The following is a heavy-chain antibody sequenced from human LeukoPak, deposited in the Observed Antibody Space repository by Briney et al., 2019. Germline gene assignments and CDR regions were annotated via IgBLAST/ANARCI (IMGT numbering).Heavy chain of an antibody. CDR1: GDSISGYY. D-gene: IGHD6-6*01. V-gene: IGHV4-59*08. J-gene: IGHJ3*02. Sequence: SESLSLTCTVSGDSISGYYWSWIRQPPGKGLEWIGYIYYGGTTNYNPSLKTRLTISLDTSKNQFSLKLSSVTAADTAVYYCARGVGIAARRGVRGAFDIWGQGTMVTVSS. CDR3: ARGVGIAARRGVRGAFDI. CDR2: IYYGGTT.